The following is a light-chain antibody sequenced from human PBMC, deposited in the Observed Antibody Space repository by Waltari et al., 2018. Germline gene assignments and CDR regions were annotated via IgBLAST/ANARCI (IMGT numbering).Light chain of an antibody. CDR1: SSDVGGHNY. V-gene: IGLV2-14*03. Sequence: QSALTQPASVSGSPGQSITISCTGTSSDVGGHNYVSWYQQHPGQAPKLLISGVSNRPSGLSSRFSASKSGHTASLTISGLQAEDEADYYCSSYTSSSTYVVFGGGTRLTVL. CDR2: GVS. J-gene: IGLJ2*01. CDR3: SSYTSSSTYVV.